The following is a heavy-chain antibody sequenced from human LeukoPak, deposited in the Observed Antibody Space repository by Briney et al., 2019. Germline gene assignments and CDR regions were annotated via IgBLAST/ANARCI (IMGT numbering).Heavy chain of an antibody. CDR2: IWYDGSNK. V-gene: IGHV3-33*01. CDR1: GFTFSNYG. J-gene: IGHJ5*02. D-gene: IGHD3-22*01. Sequence: PGGSLRLSCAASGFTFSNYGMHWVRQTPGKGLEWVAVIWYDGSNKNYADSVKGRFTISKDNSKNTLYLQMNSLRAEDTAVYYCARSAYYFDTGGHTEGGWFDPWGQGTLVTVSS. CDR3: ARSAYYFDTGGHTEGGWFDP.